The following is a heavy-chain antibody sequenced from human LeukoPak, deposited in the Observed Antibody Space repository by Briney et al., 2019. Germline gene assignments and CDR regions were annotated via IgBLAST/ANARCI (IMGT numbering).Heavy chain of an antibody. CDR3: ATSPGAAAGSSGLDY. V-gene: IGHV3-23*01. J-gene: IGHJ4*02. CDR1: GFTLSSYA. Sequence: GGSLRLSCAASGFTLSSYAMSWVRQAPGKGLEWVSAISDSGGSAYYADSVKGRFTIYRDNSKNTLYLQMNSLRAEDTAVYYCATSPGAAAGSSGLDYWGQGTLVTVSS. D-gene: IGHD6-13*01. CDR2: ISDSGGSA.